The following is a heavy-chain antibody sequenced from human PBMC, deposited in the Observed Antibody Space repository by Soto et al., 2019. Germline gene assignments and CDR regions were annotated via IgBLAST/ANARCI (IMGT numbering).Heavy chain of an antibody. Sequence: QLQLQESGPGLVKPSETLSLTCTVSGGSISSSSYYWGWIRQPPGKGLEWIGSIYYSGSTYYNPSLKSRVTISVDTSKNQFSLKLSSVTAADTAVYYCARITRRYSSGWYGAPDYWGQGTLVTVSS. CDR3: ARITRRYSSGWYGAPDY. CDR2: IYYSGST. V-gene: IGHV4-39*01. D-gene: IGHD6-19*01. J-gene: IGHJ4*02. CDR1: GGSISSSSYY.